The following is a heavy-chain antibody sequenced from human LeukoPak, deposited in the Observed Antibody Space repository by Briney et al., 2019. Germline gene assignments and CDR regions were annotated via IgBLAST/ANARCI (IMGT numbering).Heavy chain of an antibody. CDR1: GFTFRSYT. V-gene: IGHV3-21*01. J-gene: IGHJ4*02. CDR2: ISSTNNYI. D-gene: IGHD3-22*01. CDR3: ARDYDSSGSFDY. Sequence: GGSLRLSCAASGFTFRSYTMTWVRQAPGKGLEWVSSISSTNNYIYYADSVKGRFTISRDHAKNSLYLQMNGLGAEDTAVYYCARDYDSSGSFDYWGRGPWSPSPQ.